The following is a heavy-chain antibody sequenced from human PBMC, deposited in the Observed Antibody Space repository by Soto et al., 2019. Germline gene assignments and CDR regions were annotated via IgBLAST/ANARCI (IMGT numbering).Heavy chain of an antibody. V-gene: IGHV4-39*01. CDR3: ARSPPGTAMVIVAC. J-gene: IGHJ4*02. Sequence: PSETLSLTCTISGGSISSSSYYWGWIRQPPGKGLEWIGSIYYSGSTYYNPSLKSRVTISVDTSKNQFSLKLSSVTAADTAVYYCARSPPGTAMVIVACWGQGTLVTVSS. D-gene: IGHD5-18*01. CDR1: GGSISSSSYY. CDR2: IYYSGST.